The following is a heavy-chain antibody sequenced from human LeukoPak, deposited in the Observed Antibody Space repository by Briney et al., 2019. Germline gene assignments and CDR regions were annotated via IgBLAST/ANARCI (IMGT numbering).Heavy chain of an antibody. CDR1: GYMFVNSV. CDR2: VNPMSGST. V-gene: IGHV1-46*04. CDR3: ARVSCSGARCKPLDY. D-gene: IGHD2-8*02. Sequence: ASVILSCKASGYMFVNSVIHWIRQTPDHGLEWVGLVNPMSGSTSYSEGLKGRLAVTRDTSTTTVTMELSSLTSDDTAVYYCARVSCSGARCKPLDYWGQGTLVFVSS. J-gene: IGHJ4*02.